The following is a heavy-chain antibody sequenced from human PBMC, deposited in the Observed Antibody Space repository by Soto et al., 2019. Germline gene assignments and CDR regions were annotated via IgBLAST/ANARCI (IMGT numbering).Heavy chain of an antibody. D-gene: IGHD3-22*01. J-gene: IGHJ4*02. CDR2: FDPEDGET. V-gene: IGHV1-24*01. Sequence: GASVKVSCKMCGYTLTVLLMHWVRQTPGKGHEWKGGFDPEDGETIYAQEFQGRVTMTEDTSTDTAYMELSSLRSEDTAVYYCATTEYYYDGSGFPRFDYWGQGTQVTVSS. CDR1: GYTLTVLL. CDR3: ATTEYYYDGSGFPRFDY.